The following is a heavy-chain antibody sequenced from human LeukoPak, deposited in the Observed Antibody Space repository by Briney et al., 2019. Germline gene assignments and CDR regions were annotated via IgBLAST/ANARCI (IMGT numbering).Heavy chain of an antibody. V-gene: IGHV3-53*01. D-gene: IGHD1-26*01. J-gene: IGHJ4*02. CDR2: IYSGGST. Sequence: GGSLRLSCAASGFTVSSNYMSWVRQAPGKGLEWVSVIYSGGSTYYADSVKGRFTISRDNSKNTLYLQMNSLRAEDTAVYYCARVIGGSYIDYWGQGTLVTVSS. CDR1: GFTVSSNY. CDR3: ARVIGGSYIDY.